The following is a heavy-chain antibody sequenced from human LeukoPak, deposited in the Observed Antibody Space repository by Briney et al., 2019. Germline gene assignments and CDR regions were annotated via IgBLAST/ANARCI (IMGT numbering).Heavy chain of an antibody. CDR3: ARVSSGWISHFDY. J-gene: IGHJ4*02. D-gene: IGHD6-19*01. Sequence: GGSLRLSCAASGFTVSSNYMSWVRQAPGKGLEWVSVIYSGGSTYYADSVKGRFTISRDNSKNTLYLQMNSLRAEDTAVHYCARVSSGWISHFDYWGQGTLVTVSS. CDR1: GFTVSSNY. V-gene: IGHV3-66*01. CDR2: IYSGGST.